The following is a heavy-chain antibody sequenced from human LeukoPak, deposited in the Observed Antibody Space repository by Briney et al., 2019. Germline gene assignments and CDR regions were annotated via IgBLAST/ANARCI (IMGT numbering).Heavy chain of an antibody. V-gene: IGHV1-8*03. CDR2: MNPNSGNT. Sequence: ASVKVSCKASGYTFTNYYINWVRQASGQGLEWMGWMNPNSGNTGYAQKFQGRVTITRDTSISTAYMELNNLRSEDTAVYYCARLSDSSSNFENWGQGTLVTVSS. CDR1: GYTFTNYY. J-gene: IGHJ4*02. CDR3: ARLSDSSSNFEN. D-gene: IGHD3-22*01.